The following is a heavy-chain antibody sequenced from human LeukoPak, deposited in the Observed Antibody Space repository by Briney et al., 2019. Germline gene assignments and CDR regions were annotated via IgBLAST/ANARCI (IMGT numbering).Heavy chain of an antibody. CDR3: ARPIAGSSVWRSFDY. CDR2: IYHSGST. J-gene: IGHJ4*02. CDR1: GASISSSIW. V-gene: IGHV4-4*02. D-gene: IGHD6-19*01. Sequence: PSETPSLTCAVSGASISSSIWWTWVRQPPGKGLEWIGEIYHSGSTNYNPSLKSRVTISGDNSKNQFSLQLSSVTAADTAVYYCARPIAGSSVWRSFDYWGQGTLVTVSS.